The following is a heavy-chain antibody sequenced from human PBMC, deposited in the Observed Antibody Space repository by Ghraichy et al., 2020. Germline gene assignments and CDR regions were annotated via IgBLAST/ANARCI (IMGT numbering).Heavy chain of an antibody. CDR1: GGSLSSYH. J-gene: IGHJ6*03. Sequence: SENLSLTCTVSGGSLSSYHWSWIRQPPGKGLEWIGYIYYSGSTNYNPSLESRVTISIDRSKSQFSVKLSSVTAADTAVYYCARYRVTAAGTYYQYYYLDVWGKGTTVTVSS. V-gene: IGHV4-59*01. D-gene: IGHD6-13*01. CDR3: ARYRVTAAGTYYQYYYLDV. CDR2: IYYSGST.